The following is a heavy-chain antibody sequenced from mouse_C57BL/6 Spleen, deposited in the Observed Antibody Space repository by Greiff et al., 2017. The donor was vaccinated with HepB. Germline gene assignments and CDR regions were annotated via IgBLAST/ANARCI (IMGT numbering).Heavy chain of an antibody. CDR2: ISNGGGST. Sequence: EVKLMESGGGLVQPGGSLKLSCAASGFTFSDYYMYWVRQTPEKRLEWVAYISNGGGSTYYPDTVKGRFTISRDNAKKPLYLQMSRLKSEDTAMYYCARHGYYGSSHWYFDVWGTGTTVTVSS. CDR3: ARHGYYGSSHWYFDV. V-gene: IGHV5-12*01. J-gene: IGHJ1*03. D-gene: IGHD1-1*01. CDR1: GFTFSDYY.